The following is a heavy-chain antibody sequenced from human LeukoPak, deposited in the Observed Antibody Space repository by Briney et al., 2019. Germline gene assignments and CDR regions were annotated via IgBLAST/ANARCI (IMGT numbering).Heavy chain of an antibody. CDR2: IYYSGNT. D-gene: IGHD3-22*01. J-gene: IGHJ4*02. CDR1: GGSISSHY. CDR3: ASSDYYDYYFDY. V-gene: IGHV4-59*11. Sequence: PSETLSLTCTVSGGSISSHYWSWIRQPPGKGLEWIAYIYYSGNTNYNPSLKSRVTISVDTSKNQFSLKLSSVTAADTAVYYCASSDYYDYYFDYWGQGTLVTVSS.